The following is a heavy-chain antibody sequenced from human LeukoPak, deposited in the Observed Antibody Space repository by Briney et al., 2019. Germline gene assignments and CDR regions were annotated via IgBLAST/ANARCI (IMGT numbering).Heavy chain of an antibody. CDR2: ISYDGSNK. V-gene: IGHV3-30-3*01. CDR3: ARGGYGYGDFFDY. CDR1: GFTFSSYA. J-gene: IGHJ4*02. Sequence: GGSLRLSCAASGFTFSSYAMHWVRQAPGKGLEWVAVISYDGSNKYYADSVKGRFTISGDNSKNTLYLQMNSLRAEDTAVYYCARGGYGYGDFFDYWGQGTLVTVSS. D-gene: IGHD4-17*01.